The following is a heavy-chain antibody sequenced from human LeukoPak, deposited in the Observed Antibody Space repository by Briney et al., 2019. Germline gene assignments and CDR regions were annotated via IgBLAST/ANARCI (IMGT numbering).Heavy chain of an antibody. J-gene: IGHJ4*02. CDR1: GFTFSSYA. D-gene: IGHD3-22*01. CDR2: ISGSGGST. V-gene: IGHV3-23*01. CDR3: AKSSSAPYYFDY. Sequence: PGGSLRLSCAASGFTFSSYAMSWVRQAPGKGLEWVSAISGSGGSTYYADSVKGRFTISRDNSKNTLYLQMNSLGAEDTAVYYCAKSSSAPYYFDYWGQGTLVTVSS.